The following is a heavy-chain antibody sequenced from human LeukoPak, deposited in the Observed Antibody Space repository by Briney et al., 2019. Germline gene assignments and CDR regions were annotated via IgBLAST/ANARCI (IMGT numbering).Heavy chain of an antibody. J-gene: IGHJ4*02. Sequence: GSLRLSCAASGFTFCSYAMSWVRPAPGKGLEWVSAISGSGGSTYYADSVKGRFTISRDNSKNTLYLQMNSLRAEDTAVYYCARIRKELEYSSRIEFDYWGQGTLVTVSS. CDR1: GFTFCSYA. D-gene: IGHD6-6*01. CDR3: ARIRKELEYSSRIEFDY. CDR2: ISGSGGST. V-gene: IGHV3-23*01.